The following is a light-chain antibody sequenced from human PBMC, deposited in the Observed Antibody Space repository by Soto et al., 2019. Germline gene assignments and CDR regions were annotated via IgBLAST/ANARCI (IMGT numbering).Light chain of an antibody. CDR1: QSISSNY. J-gene: IGKJ3*01. Sequence: EIVLTQSPGTLSLSPGERATLSCWASQSISSNYLAWYQQKPGQAPRLLISGSSIRATGIPKRFSGSASGTNFTLTISRLEPEDFAVFYCQQYGSSPFTFGPGTKVDFK. CDR2: GSS. V-gene: IGKV3-20*01. CDR3: QQYGSSPFT.